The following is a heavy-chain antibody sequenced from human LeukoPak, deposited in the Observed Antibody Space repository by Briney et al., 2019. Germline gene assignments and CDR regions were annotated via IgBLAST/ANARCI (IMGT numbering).Heavy chain of an antibody. J-gene: IGHJ4*02. CDR1: GFTFSSYA. V-gene: IGHV3-30*04. D-gene: IGHD3-3*01. CDR3: ARGFLEWSNLDY. Sequence: GGSLRLSCAASGFTFSSYAMHWVRQGPGKGLEWVAVISYDGSNKYYADSVKGRFTISRDNSKNTLYLRMNSLRAEDTAVYYCARGFLEWSNLDYWGQGTLVTVSS. CDR2: ISYDGSNK.